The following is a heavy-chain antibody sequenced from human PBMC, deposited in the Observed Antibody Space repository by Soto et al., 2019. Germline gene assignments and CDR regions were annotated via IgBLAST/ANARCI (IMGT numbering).Heavy chain of an antibody. D-gene: IGHD3-10*01. CDR1: GGSIINGYHY. CDR3: ARGCKYYYGSGSYYSCRWAGLYNWFDP. Sequence: PSETQSVTCSVSGGSIINGYHYWSWIRQPPGKGLEWIGEINHSGSTNYNPSLKSRVTISVDTSKNQFSLKLSSVTAADTAVYYCARGCKYYYGSGSYYSCRWAGLYNWFDPWGQGTLVTVSS. J-gene: IGHJ5*02. CDR2: INHSGST. V-gene: IGHV4-34*01.